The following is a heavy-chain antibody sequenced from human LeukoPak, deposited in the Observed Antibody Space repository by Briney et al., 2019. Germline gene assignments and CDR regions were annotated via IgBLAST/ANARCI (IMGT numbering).Heavy chain of an antibody. CDR3: VTYYFDSSGPKKNY. D-gene: IGHD3-22*01. V-gene: IGHV4-34*01. CDR1: GGSFSGYY. Sequence: SETLSLTCAVYGGSFSGYYWSWIRQPPGKGLEWIEEINHSGSTNYNPSLKSRVTISVDTSKKQFSLKLSSVTAADRAVYYCVTYYFDSSGPKKNYWGQGTLVTVSS. CDR2: INHSGST. J-gene: IGHJ4*02.